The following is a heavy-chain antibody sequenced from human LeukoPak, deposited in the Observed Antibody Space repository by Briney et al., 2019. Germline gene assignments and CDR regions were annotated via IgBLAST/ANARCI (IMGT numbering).Heavy chain of an antibody. CDR2: IQYDGSDK. CDR3: AKSSSRLDTSSFEY. D-gene: IGHD5-18*01. J-gene: IGHJ4*02. Sequence: GGSLRLSCAASGFTFSSYGIHWVRQAPGKGLEWVTFIQYDGSDKYADSVKGRFTISRDNSKNVLYLQMNSLRAEDTALYYCAKSSSRLDTSSFEYWGQGTLVTVSS. CDR1: GFTFSSYG. V-gene: IGHV3-30*02.